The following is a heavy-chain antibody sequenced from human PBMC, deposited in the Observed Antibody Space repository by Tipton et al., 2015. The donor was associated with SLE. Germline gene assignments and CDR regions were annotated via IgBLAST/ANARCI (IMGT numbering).Heavy chain of an antibody. CDR1: GFTFSPYW. J-gene: IGHJ4*02. V-gene: IGHV3-74*01. CDR3: ARDDRVGSGSHIDY. D-gene: IGHD3-10*01. CDR2: INSDGSNT. Sequence: SLRLSCAASGFTFSPYWMHWVRQAPGKGPVWVSYINSDGSNTNYADSVKGRFTISRDNARNTLYLQMNSLRVEDTAVYYCARDDRVGSGSHIDYWGQGTLVTVSS.